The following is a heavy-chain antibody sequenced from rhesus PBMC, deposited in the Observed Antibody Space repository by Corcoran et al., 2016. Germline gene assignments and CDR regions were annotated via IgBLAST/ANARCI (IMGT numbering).Heavy chain of an antibody. D-gene: IGHD4-4*01. CDR2: IGGSSGST. Sequence: QVQLQESGPGLVKPSETLSLTCAVSGYSISSGYGWSWIRQPPGKGLEWIGYIGGSSGSTNYNPTLKSRVTISKDTSKTQFYLKLSSVTAADTAGYYWARWLVAPAMGDYWGQGVLVTVSS. CDR1: GYSISSGYG. CDR3: ARWLVAPAMGDY. V-gene: IGHV4-127*01. J-gene: IGHJ4*01.